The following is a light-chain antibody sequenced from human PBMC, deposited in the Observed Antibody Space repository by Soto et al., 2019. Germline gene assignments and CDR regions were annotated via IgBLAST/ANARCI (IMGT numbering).Light chain of an antibody. V-gene: IGLV2-14*01. CDR1: SSDVGGYNY. CDR2: EVT. Sequence: QSALTQPASVSGSPGQSITISCTGTSSDVGGYNYVSWYQQHPGKAPKIIIYEVTNRPSGVSNRFSGSKSGNTASLTISGLLAEDDADYYCSSFTSRFTFNYIFGTGTKVTV. CDR3: SSFTSRFTFNYI. J-gene: IGLJ1*01.